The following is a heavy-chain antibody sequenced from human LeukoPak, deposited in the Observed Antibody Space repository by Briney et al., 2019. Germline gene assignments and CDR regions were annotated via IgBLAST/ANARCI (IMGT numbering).Heavy chain of an antibody. Sequence: SQTLSLTCTVSGGSISSGGYYWSWIRQHPGKGLEWIGYIYYSGSTYYNPSLKSRVTISVDTSKNQFSLKLSSVTAADTAVYYCAREVGYDFWSGYPDYWGQGTLVTVSS. CDR2: IYYSGST. CDR3: AREVGYDFWSGYPDY. J-gene: IGHJ4*02. CDR1: GGSISSGGYY. V-gene: IGHV4-30-4*08. D-gene: IGHD3-3*01.